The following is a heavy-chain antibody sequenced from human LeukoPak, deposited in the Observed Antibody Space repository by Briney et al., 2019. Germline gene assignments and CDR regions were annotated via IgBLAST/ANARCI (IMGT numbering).Heavy chain of an antibody. Sequence: ASVKVSCKASGYTFTGYYMHWVRQATGQGLEWMGWMNPNSGNTGYAQKFQGRVTITRNTSISTAYMELSSLRSEDTAVYYCARNYYDSSGYWYDAFDIWGQGTMVTVSS. D-gene: IGHD3-22*01. CDR1: GYTFTGYY. CDR2: MNPNSGNT. J-gene: IGHJ3*02. CDR3: ARNYYDSSGYWYDAFDI. V-gene: IGHV1-8*03.